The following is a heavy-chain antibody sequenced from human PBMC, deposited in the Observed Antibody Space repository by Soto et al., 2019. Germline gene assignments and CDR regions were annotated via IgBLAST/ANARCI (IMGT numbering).Heavy chain of an antibody. Sequence: QVQLVQSGAEVKKPGASVKVSCKASGYTFTSYDINWVRQATGQGIEWMGWMNPNSGNTGYAQKFQGRVTMTRNTSISTAYMELSSLRYEDTAVYYCARGFTMVRGVIIKNFDFWGQGTLVTVSS. V-gene: IGHV1-8*01. D-gene: IGHD3-10*01. J-gene: IGHJ4*02. CDR2: MNPNSGNT. CDR3: ARGFTMVRGVIIKNFDF. CDR1: GYTFTSYD.